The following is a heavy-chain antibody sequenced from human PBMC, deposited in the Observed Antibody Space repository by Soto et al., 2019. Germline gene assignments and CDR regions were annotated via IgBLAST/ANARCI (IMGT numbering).Heavy chain of an antibody. J-gene: IGHJ4*02. CDR3: VGDQDVHAPMVHGNY. Sequence: EVQLVESGGGLVQPGESLRLSCTASGITFSSYSMNWVRQAPGKGLEWLSYISSSNTAYADSVNGRFTISRDNAKNSVYLQMNSLRDEDTAVYYCVGDQDVHAPMVHGNYWGRGTRFTVSS. CDR1: GITFSSYS. D-gene: IGHD2-8*01. CDR2: ISSSNT. V-gene: IGHV3-48*02.